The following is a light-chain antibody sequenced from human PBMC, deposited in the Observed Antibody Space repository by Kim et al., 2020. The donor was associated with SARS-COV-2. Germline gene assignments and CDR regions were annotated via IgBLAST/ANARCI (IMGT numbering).Light chain of an antibody. J-gene: IGLJ1*01. CDR2: DKN. V-gene: IGLV3-19*01. Sequence: GKKRRSTSEGDSFRRNYASRYEQKPEQAPGLVLYDKNNRPSGIPDRFSGSSSGNTASLTITGAQATDEAVYYCNSRDRDSTGNYYVFGAGTKVTVL. CDR1: SFRRNY. CDR3: NSRDRDSTGNYYV.